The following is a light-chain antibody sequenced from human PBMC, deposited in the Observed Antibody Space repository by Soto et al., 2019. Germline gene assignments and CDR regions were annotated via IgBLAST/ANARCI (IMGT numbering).Light chain of an antibody. V-gene: IGKV3-20*01. CDR1: QSVRSNY. CDR3: QHYDGSPRT. Sequence: ETVLTQSPGTVSLYPGERATLSCTTSQSVRSNYLAWYQQKPGQAPRLVVYVVFNRDIGITVRFSGSGSGTDFTLNISGLEPEHAAVYYYQHYDGSPRTFCQGTKLES. J-gene: IGKJ2*01. CDR2: VVF.